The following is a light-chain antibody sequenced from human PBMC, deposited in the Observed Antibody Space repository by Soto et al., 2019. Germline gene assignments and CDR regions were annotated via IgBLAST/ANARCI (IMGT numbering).Light chain of an antibody. J-gene: IGKJ4*01. Sequence: EIVMTQSPATLSVSPGERATLSCRASQSVSSNLAWYQQKPGQAPRLLIYGASTRATGIPARFSGSGSGTEFPLTISSLQSEDFAVYYCQQYNNWPRLFGGGTKVEIK. CDR3: QQYNNWPRL. V-gene: IGKV3-15*01. CDR2: GAS. CDR1: QSVSSN.